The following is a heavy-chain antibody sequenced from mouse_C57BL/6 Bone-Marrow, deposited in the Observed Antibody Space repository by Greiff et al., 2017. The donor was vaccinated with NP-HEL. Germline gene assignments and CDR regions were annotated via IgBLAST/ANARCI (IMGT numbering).Heavy chain of an antibody. V-gene: IGHV1-82*01. CDR1: GYAFSSSW. J-gene: IGHJ1*03. D-gene: IGHD1-1*01. Sequence: QVQLQQSGPELVKPGASVKISCKASGYAFSSSWMNWVKQRPGKGLEWIGRIYPGDGDTNYNGKFKGKATLTADKSSSTAYMQLSSLTSEDSAVYFCARLGFNLLLRYRYFDVWGTGTTVTVSS. CDR3: ARLGFNLLLRYRYFDV. CDR2: IYPGDGDT.